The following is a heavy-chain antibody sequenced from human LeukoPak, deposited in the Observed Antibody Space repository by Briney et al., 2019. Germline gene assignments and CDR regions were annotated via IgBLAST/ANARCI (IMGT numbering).Heavy chain of an antibody. D-gene: IGHD3-22*01. Sequence: SETLSLTCTVSGDSISSGGYFWVWIRQPPGKGLEWIGSIYYSGSTYYNSSLRSRLTISVDRSKNQFSLRLSSVTAADTAVYFCARGPYSYDSSGAFDIWGQGTMVTVSS. J-gene: IGHJ3*02. CDR1: GDSISSGGYF. V-gene: IGHV4-39*07. CDR3: ARGPYSYDSSGAFDI. CDR2: IYYSGST.